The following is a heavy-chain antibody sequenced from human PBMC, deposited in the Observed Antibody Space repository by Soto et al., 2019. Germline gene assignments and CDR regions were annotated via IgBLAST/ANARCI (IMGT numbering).Heavy chain of an antibody. CDR2: IYHSGST. CDR1: GGSISSGGYS. CDR3: ARDQLDPYRGYYGTDV. Sequence: PSETLSLTCAVSGGSISSGGYSWSWIRQPPGKGLEWIGYIYHSGSTYYNPSLKSRVTISVDRSKNQFSLKLSSVTAADTAVYYCARDQLDPYRGYYGTDVWGQGTTVTVSS. V-gene: IGHV4-30-2*01. J-gene: IGHJ6*02. D-gene: IGHD6-6*01.